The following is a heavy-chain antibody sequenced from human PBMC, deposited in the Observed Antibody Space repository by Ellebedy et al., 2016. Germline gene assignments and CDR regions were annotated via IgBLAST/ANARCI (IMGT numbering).Heavy chain of an antibody. Sequence: GESLKISCAASGFMFSDYVMDWVRQAPGKGLEWVGRVRQQVRKYTTEYAASVKGRFTVSRDDSKNSLYLQMNSLKTEDTALYYCTAGAQGSGSHDNWGQGTLVTVSS. CDR3: TAGAQGSGSHDN. J-gene: IGHJ4*02. D-gene: IGHD2-15*01. CDR1: GFMFSDYV. CDR2: VRQQVRKYTT. V-gene: IGHV3-72*01.